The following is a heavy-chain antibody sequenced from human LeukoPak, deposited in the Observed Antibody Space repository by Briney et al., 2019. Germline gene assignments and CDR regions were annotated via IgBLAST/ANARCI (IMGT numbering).Heavy chain of an antibody. Sequence: GGSLRLSCAASGFTVSSNYMTWVRQAPGKGLEWVSYISSGSSYTKYADSVKGRFTISRDNAKNSLYLQMNSLRAEDTAVYYCARERAGSFDYWGQGTLVTVSS. J-gene: IGHJ4*02. CDR2: ISSGSSYT. CDR3: ARERAGSFDY. V-gene: IGHV3-11*05. D-gene: IGHD6-19*01. CDR1: GFTVSSNY.